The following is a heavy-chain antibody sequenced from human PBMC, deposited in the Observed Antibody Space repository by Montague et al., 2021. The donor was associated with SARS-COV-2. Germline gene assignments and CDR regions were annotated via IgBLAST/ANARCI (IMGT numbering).Heavy chain of an antibody. V-gene: IGHV4-59*12. CDR1: GGSITGYF. CDR2: MHYSGST. Sequence: SETLSRTCTISGGSITGYFWTWIRQPPGKGLEWLGHMHYSGSTKYNPSLESRVTMSIDTSESQFSLHLRSVTAADTGVYYCARVPFSSSWYYLDYWGQGTLVTVSS. J-gene: IGHJ4*02. CDR3: ARVPFSSSWYYLDY. D-gene: IGHD6-13*01.